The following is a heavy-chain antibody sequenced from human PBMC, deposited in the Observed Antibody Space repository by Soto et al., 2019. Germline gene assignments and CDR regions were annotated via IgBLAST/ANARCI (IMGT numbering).Heavy chain of an antibody. D-gene: IGHD1-26*01. CDR3: ARDQNGSPHFDY. CDR2: IYKSGST. J-gene: IGHJ4*02. V-gene: IGHV4-59*01. CDR1: GGSISDYY. Sequence: QVQLQESGPGLVKPSETLSLTCSVSGGSISDYYWSWIRQPPGRGLEWIGYIYKSGSTNYNPSLKRRVTISVDTSKNLFPLKLSSVTAADTAVYYCARDQNGSPHFDYWGQGTLVTVSS.